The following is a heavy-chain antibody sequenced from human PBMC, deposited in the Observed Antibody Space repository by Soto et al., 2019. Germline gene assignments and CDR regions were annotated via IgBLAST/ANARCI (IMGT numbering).Heavy chain of an antibody. Sequence: QVQLVQSGAEVEKPGASVKVSCKASGYTFTVYYVHWVRQAPGQGLEWMGWINPNSDVTNYAHKFQVRGTMHRITPLRTPHIELSRQRSEDTAVYYCARRCAVPRTDCGQGNLVTLS. CDR2: INPNSDVT. V-gene: IGHV1-2*02. CDR3: ARRCAVPRTD. CDR1: GYTFTVYY. J-gene: IGHJ4*02.